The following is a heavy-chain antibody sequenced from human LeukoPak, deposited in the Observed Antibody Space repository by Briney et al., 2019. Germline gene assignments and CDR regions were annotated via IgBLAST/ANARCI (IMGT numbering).Heavy chain of an antibody. V-gene: IGHV1-18*01. CDR2: ISAYNGNT. CDR3: ARDGGLAYCGGGCYFTIDY. Sequence: ASVKVSCKASGYTFTSYGISWVRQAPGQGLEWMGWISAYNGNTNYAQKFQGRVTMTRDTSISTAYMELSRLRSDDTAVYYCARDGGLAYCGGGCYFTIDYWGQGTLVTVSS. CDR1: GYTFTSYG. D-gene: IGHD2-21*02. J-gene: IGHJ4*02.